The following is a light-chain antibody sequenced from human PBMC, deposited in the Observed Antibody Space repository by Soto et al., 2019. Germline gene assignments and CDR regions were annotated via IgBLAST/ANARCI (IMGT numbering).Light chain of an antibody. V-gene: IGKV3-11*01. CDR3: QQRSNWPLT. Sequence: EIVLTQSPATLSLSPGERATLSCRASQSVSSYLAWYQQKPGQDPRRLIYDASTRATGIPARFSGSGSGTDFTLTISSLEPEDFAVYYCQQRSNWPLTFGGGTKVEIK. CDR2: DAS. CDR1: QSVSSY. J-gene: IGKJ4*01.